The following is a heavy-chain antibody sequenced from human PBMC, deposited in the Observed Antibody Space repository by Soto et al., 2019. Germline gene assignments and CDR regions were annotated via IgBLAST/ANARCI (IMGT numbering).Heavy chain of an antibody. Sequence: EVQLLESGGGLVQPGGSLRLSCAVSGFTFSSHAMRWVRQAPGKGLECVSSITGSGASSYYADSVKGRFTISRDKSKNTLYLQMNSLRAEDTAVYYCAKDLQFSGWLSAQTFDYWGQGTQVTVSS. CDR3: AKDLQFSGWLSAQTFDY. CDR2: ITGSGASS. J-gene: IGHJ4*02. CDR1: GFTFSSHA. V-gene: IGHV3-23*01. D-gene: IGHD6-19*01.